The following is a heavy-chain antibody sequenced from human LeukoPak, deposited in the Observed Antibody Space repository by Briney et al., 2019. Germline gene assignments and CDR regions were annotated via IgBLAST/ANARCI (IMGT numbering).Heavy chain of an antibody. V-gene: IGHV3-7*01. D-gene: IGHD1-14*01. CDR3: TRDRSRAEDD. Sequence: GGSLRLSCAASGFTFSGQWMSWVRQAPGKGLEWVANINQGGSDKYYVDSVKGRFTISRDNANNLLYLQMNSLRGEDTAVYYCTRDRSRAEDDWGQGTLVTV. J-gene: IGHJ4*02. CDR1: GFTFSGQW. CDR2: INQGGSDK.